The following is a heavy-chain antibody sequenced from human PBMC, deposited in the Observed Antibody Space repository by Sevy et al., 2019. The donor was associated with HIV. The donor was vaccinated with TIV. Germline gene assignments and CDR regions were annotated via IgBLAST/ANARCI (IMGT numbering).Heavy chain of an antibody. D-gene: IGHD3-3*01. CDR1: GFTFSTYS. CDR3: AKGFYDFWGGLDV. Sequence: GGSLRLSCAASGFTFSTYSMNWVRQAPGKGLEWVSYISSSSSSIYYADSVKGRFTISRDNSKNTLSLQMNSLRAEDTAVYYCAKGFYDFWGGLDVWGQGTTVTVSS. CDR2: ISSSSSSI. V-gene: IGHV3-48*01. J-gene: IGHJ6*02.